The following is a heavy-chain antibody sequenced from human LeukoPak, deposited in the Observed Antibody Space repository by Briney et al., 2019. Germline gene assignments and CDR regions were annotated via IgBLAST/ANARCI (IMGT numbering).Heavy chain of an antibody. CDR2: INSDGSST. CDR3: ARDDGGSYFDY. V-gene: IGHV3-74*01. J-gene: IGHJ4*02. Sequence: GGSLRLPCAASGFTFSSYWMHWVRQAPGKGLVWVSRINSDGSSTSYADSVKGRFTISRDNAKNTLYLQMNSLRAEDTAVYYCARDDGGSYFDYWGQGTLVTVSS. CDR1: GFTFSSYW. D-gene: IGHD1-26*01.